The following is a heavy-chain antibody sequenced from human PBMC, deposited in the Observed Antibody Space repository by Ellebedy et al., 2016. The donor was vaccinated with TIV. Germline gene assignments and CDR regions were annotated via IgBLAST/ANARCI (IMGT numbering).Heavy chain of an antibody. D-gene: IGHD2-2*01. CDR1: GVSITDYY. Sequence: MPSETLSLTCTVTGVSITDYYWSWIRQPAGKGLEWIGRIYTSSTINYHPSLKSRVTMSVDTSKNQFSLKVNWVTAADTGIYYCARGSIPADDWGQGSLVTVSS. CDR2: IYTSSTI. CDR3: ARGSIPADD. V-gene: IGHV4-4*07. J-gene: IGHJ4*02.